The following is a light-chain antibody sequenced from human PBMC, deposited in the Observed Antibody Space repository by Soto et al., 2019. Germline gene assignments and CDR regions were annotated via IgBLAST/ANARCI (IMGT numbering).Light chain of an antibody. CDR2: EVN. V-gene: IGLV2-8*01. Sequence: QSVLTQPPSASGSPGQSVTISCTGTSSDVGRYKYVSWYQQYPGKAPKVMIYEVNKRPSGVPDRFSGSKSGNTASLTVSGLQTEDEAHHYCSSFAGSSKLVFGGGTKLTVL. CDR3: SSFAGSSKLV. J-gene: IGLJ3*02. CDR1: SSDVGRYKY.